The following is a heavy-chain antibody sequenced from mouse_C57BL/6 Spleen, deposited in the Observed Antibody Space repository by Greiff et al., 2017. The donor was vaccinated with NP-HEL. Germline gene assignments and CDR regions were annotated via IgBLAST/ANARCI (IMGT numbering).Heavy chain of an antibody. D-gene: IGHD1-1*01. V-gene: IGHV1-55*01. CDR3: ASSITTVVAPGY. J-gene: IGHJ2*01. CDR1: GYTFTSYW. Sequence: QVQLQQPGAELVKPGASVKMSCKASGYTFTSYWITWVKQRPGQGLEWIGDIYPGSGSTNYNEKFKSKATLTVDTSSSTAYMQLSSLTSEDSAVYYCASSITTVVAPGYWGQGTTLTVSS. CDR2: IYPGSGST.